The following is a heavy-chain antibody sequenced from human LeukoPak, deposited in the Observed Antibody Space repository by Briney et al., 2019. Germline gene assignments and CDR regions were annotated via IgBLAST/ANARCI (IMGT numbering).Heavy chain of an antibody. Sequence: SETLSLTCVVSGGSIRTRSYYWGWVRQPPGKGLEWIGSIFYSGDTYYSSSLKSRVTIFADTSKNQFSLKLRSVTAADTAMYFCARRLRHFDSWGQGTLVTVSS. CDR2: IFYSGDT. D-gene: IGHD3-16*01. CDR1: GGSIRTRSYY. CDR3: ARRLRHFDS. J-gene: IGHJ4*02. V-gene: IGHV4-39*01.